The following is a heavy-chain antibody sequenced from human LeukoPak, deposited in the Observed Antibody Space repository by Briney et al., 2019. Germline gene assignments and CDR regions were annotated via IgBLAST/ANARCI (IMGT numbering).Heavy chain of an antibody. CDR3: ARGDYDILTGYYTYLDY. Sequence: GGSLRLSCAASGFTFSSYEMNWVRQAPGKGLEWVSYISSSGSTIYYADSVKGRFTISRDNAKNSLYLQMNSLRAEDTAVYYCARGDYDILTGYYTYLDYWGQGTLVTVSS. CDR1: GFTFSSYE. CDR2: ISSSGSTI. J-gene: IGHJ4*02. V-gene: IGHV3-48*03. D-gene: IGHD3-9*01.